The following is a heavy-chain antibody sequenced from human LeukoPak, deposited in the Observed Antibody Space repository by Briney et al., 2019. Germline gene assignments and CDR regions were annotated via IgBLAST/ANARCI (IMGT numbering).Heavy chain of an antibody. CDR2: INPNINGT. CDR3: AREGGLYSSGWYFMGQGFYYYYMDV. D-gene: IGHD6-19*01. V-gene: IGHV1-2*02. CDR1: GYTFTGYY. Sequence: ASVKVSCKASGYTFTGYYIHWVRQAPGQGLEWMGWINPNINGTNYAQKFQGRVTMTGDRSISTAYMELSRLRSGDTAVYYCAREGGLYSSGWYFMGQGFYYYYMDVWGKGTTVTISS. J-gene: IGHJ6*03.